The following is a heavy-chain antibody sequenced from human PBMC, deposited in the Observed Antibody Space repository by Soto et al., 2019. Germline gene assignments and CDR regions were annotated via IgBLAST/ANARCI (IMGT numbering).Heavy chain of an antibody. D-gene: IGHD5-18*01. Sequence: ETLSLTXTVSGCSTSSSYWSWIRQSPGKGLEWVSAISGGGGSTDYVDSVKGRFTISRDISKNALYLQMNSLRAEDTAVYYCAKLQAYSYGPGAYFDYWGQGTLVTVSS. V-gene: IGHV3-23*01. CDR3: AKLQAYSYGPGAYFDY. CDR1: GCSTSSSY. J-gene: IGHJ4*02. CDR2: ISGGGGST.